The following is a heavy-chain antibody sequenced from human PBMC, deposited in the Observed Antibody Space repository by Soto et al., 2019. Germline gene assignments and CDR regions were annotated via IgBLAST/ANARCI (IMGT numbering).Heavy chain of an antibody. Sequence: QVQLQESGPGLVKPSETLSLTCTVSGGSISSYYWSWIRQPPGKGLEWIGYIYYSGSTNYNPSLTSRVTMSVDTSNNQFSLKLSSVTAADTAVYYCARRWGAAFDYWGQGTLVTVSS. J-gene: IGHJ4*02. CDR2: IYYSGST. V-gene: IGHV4-59*08. CDR3: ARRWGAAFDY. D-gene: IGHD1-26*01. CDR1: GGSISSYY.